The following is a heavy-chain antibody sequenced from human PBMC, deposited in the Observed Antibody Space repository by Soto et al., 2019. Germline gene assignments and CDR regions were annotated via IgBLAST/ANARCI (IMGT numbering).Heavy chain of an antibody. V-gene: IGHV5-51*01. J-gene: IGHJ6*02. CDR1: GYSFTSYW. CDR3: ARRSIAVPVHDTAVMDV. Sequence: GKSLKICCKGSGYSFTSYWIVWVRQMPGKGLEWMGIIYPGDSDIRYSPSFQGQVTISADESISTAYLQWSSLKASDTAMYYCARRSIAVPVHDTAVMDVWGQGTTVTISS. CDR2: IYPGDSDI. D-gene: IGHD6-25*01.